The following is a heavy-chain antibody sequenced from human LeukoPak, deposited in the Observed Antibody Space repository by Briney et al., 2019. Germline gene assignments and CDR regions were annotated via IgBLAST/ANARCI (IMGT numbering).Heavy chain of an antibody. Sequence: GGSLRLSCAASGFTFSSYWMSWVRQAPGKGLEWVAYINENGSEQYYVDSVKGRFTISRDNAKNSLYLQMNSLRAEDMAVYYCARGEYYWGVWGQGTLVTVSS. J-gene: IGHJ4*02. V-gene: IGHV3-7*01. CDR3: ARGEYYWGV. CDR1: GFTFSSYW. D-gene: IGHD2/OR15-2a*01. CDR2: INENGSEQ.